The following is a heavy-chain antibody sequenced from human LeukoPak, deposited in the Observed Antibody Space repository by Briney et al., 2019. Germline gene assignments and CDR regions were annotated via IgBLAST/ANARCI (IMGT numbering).Heavy chain of an antibody. Sequence: GGSLRISCAAPGFTLSRYAMSLVRQAPGKGLEWVSAISGSGGSTYYADSVKGRITISRDNSKNTLYLQMNSLRAEDTAVYYCAKDRFPADWNESPYLDYWGQGTLVTVSS. V-gene: IGHV3-23*01. CDR1: GFTLSRYA. CDR3: AKDRFPADWNESPYLDY. J-gene: IGHJ4*02. D-gene: IGHD1-1*01. CDR2: ISGSGGST.